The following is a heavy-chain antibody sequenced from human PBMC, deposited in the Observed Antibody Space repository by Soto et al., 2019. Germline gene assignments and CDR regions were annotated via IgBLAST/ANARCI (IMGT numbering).Heavy chain of an antibody. Sequence: WGSLRLSCAASGFTFSSYGMHWVRQAPGKGLEWVAAICSSSSYIYYADSVKGRFTISRDNAKNTLYLQMNSLRAEDTAVYYCARGSGWYWEFDYWGQGTLVTVSS. V-gene: IGHV3-21*01. J-gene: IGHJ4*02. CDR3: ARGSGWYWEFDY. D-gene: IGHD6-19*01. CDR1: GFTFSSYG. CDR2: ICSSSSYI.